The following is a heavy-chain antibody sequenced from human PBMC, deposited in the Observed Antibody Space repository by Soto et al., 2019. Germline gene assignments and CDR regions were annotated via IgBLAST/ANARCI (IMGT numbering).Heavy chain of an antibody. Sequence: LRLSCVASAFTFNNFPMHWVRQAPGKGLQWLASITTTSTYKYYADSVKGRFSISRDNAKNSLYLELTNLRSEDTAVYYCAREKCSSTSCSHGMDVWGLGTTVTVS. CDR3: AREKCSSTSCSHGMDV. V-gene: IGHV3-21*01. CDR2: ITTTSTYK. CDR1: AFTFNNFP. J-gene: IGHJ6*02. D-gene: IGHD2-2*01.